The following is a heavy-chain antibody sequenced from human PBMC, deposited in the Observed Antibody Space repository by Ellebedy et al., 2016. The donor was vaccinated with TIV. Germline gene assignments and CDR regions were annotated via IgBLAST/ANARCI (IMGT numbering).Heavy chain of an antibody. CDR2: IFSNDEK. D-gene: IGHD3-16*01. V-gene: IGHV2-26*01. CDR3: ARVNGGYYFDY. Sequence: ETLSLTCTVSSGSISISGYYWTWIRQPPGKALEWLAHIFSNDEKAYSTSLRSRLTISKDTSKSQVVLTMSNMDPVDTATYYCARVNGGYYFDYWGQGTLVTVSS. CDR1: SGSISISGYY. J-gene: IGHJ4*02.